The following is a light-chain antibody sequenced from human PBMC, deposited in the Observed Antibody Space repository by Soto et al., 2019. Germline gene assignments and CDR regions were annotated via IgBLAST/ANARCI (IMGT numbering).Light chain of an antibody. J-gene: IGKJ2*01. CDR3: QQSYSTPPYT. CDR2: AAS. V-gene: IGKV1-39*01. Sequence: DIQMTQSPSSLSASVGDRVTITCRASQSISSYLNWYQQKPGKAPKLLIYAASSLQSGVPSRFSGSGSGPDFTLNISSLQPEDFATYYCQQSYSTPPYTFGQGTKLEIK. CDR1: QSISSY.